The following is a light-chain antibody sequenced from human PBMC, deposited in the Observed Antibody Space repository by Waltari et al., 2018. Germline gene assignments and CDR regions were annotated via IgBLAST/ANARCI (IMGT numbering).Light chain of an antibody. V-gene: IGKV1-5*01. CDR2: DAS. CDR3: QQYKTYSRT. CDR1: QSISSW. J-gene: IGKJ1*01. Sequence: GDRVTITCRASQSISSWLAWYRQNPGKAPKLLVCDASSLESGVPSRFSGRGSGTGFTLTISSLQPDEFATYYCQQYKTYSRTFGQGTKVDLK.